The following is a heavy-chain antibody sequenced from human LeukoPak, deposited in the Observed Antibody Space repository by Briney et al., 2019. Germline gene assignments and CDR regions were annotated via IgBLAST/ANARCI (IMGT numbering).Heavy chain of an antibody. CDR3: AKHARHGTGDKWFDP. CDR1: GGSISDSTYY. CDR2: IRFSGST. Sequence: PSETLSLTCTVSGGSISDSTYYWVWIRQPPGKGLDWIGSIRFSGSTFYTPSLSSRVIISVDTSKNQMSLQLTSVTAADTAVYYCAKHARHGTGDKWFDPWGQGTLVTVSS. J-gene: IGHJ5*02. D-gene: IGHD3-10*01. V-gene: IGHV4-39*01.